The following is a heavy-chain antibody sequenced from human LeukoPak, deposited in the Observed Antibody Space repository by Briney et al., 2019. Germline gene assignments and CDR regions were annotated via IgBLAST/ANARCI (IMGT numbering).Heavy chain of an antibody. CDR1: GGSISSSSHY. J-gene: IGHJ4*02. D-gene: IGHD4-11*01. CDR2: VYYNGDT. Sequence: SETLSLTCTVSGGSISSSSHYWGWIRQPPGKGLEWIGSVYYNGDTYYNPSLKSRAITSVDTSRNQFSLRLSSVTAADMAIYCGARHKAYSDYVSDWGQGTLVTVSS. V-gene: IGHV4-39*01. CDR3: ARHKAYSDYVSD.